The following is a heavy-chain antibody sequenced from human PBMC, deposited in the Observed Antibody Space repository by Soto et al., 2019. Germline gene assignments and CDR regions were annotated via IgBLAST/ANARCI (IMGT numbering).Heavy chain of an antibody. Sequence: PGGSLRLSCAASGFTFSSYAMHWVRQAPGKGLEWVAVISYDGSNKYYADSVKGRFTISRDNSKNTLYLQMNSLRAEDTAVYYCARDLWFGELPPHGGMDVWGQGTTVTVSS. CDR2: ISYDGSNK. D-gene: IGHD3-10*01. CDR3: ARDLWFGELPPHGGMDV. V-gene: IGHV3-30-3*01. J-gene: IGHJ6*02. CDR1: GFTFSSYA.